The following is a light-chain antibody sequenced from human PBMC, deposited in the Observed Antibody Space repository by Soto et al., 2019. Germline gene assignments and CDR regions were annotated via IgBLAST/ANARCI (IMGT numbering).Light chain of an antibody. Sequence: QLVLTQSPSASASLGASVKLTCTLSSGHSSYAIAWHQQQPEKGPRYLMKLNSDGSHSKGDGIPDRFSGSSSGAERYLTISSLQSEDEADYYSQTWGTGIRVFGGRTKLTVL. CDR1: SGHSSYA. CDR3: QTWGTGIRV. J-gene: IGLJ2*01. V-gene: IGLV4-69*01. CDR2: LNSDGSH.